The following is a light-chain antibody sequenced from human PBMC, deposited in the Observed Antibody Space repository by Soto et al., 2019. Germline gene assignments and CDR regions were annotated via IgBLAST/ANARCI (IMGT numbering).Light chain of an antibody. CDR3: SSYTGSTTLHYV. V-gene: IGLV2-14*01. CDR2: DVS. Sequence: QSVLTQPASVSGSPGQSITISCTGTSSDVGGYNYVSWYQQHPGKAPKLLIYDVSNRPSGASNRFSGSKSGNTASLTISGLQAEDEADYYCSSYTGSTTLHYVSGPGTKVTVL. J-gene: IGLJ1*01. CDR1: SSDVGGYNY.